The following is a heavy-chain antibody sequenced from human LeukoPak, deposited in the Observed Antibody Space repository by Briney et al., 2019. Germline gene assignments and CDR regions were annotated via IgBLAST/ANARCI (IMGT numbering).Heavy chain of an antibody. CDR2: IYYSGST. V-gene: IGHV4-39*07. J-gene: IGHJ4*02. CDR3: ARDYRWEPYYSDY. D-gene: IGHD1-26*01. Sequence: SETLSLTCTVSGGSISSSSYYWGWIRQPPGKGLEWIGSIYYSGSTYYNPSLKSRVTISVDTSKNQFSLKLSSVTAADTAVYYCARDYRWEPYYSDYWGQGTLVTVSS. CDR1: GGSISSSSYY.